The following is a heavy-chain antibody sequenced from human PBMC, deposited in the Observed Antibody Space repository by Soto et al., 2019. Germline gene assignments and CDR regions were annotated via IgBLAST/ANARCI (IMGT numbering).Heavy chain of an antibody. D-gene: IGHD2-2*01. Sequence: SETLSLTCAVSGASIGSGDSYWSWIRKRAGRGLEWIGYIFPTGSTYYNPSLKSRVTISLDSSKNQFSLKLPSATAADTAVYFCAREPYCTSATCFIHFDAWGQGSLVTVSS. J-gene: IGHJ4*02. CDR2: IFPTGST. CDR3: AREPYCTSATCFIHFDA. V-gene: IGHV4-31*11. CDR1: GASIGSGDSY.